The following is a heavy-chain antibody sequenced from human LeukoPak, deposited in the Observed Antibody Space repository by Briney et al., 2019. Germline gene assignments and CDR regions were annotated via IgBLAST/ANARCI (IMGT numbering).Heavy chain of an antibody. D-gene: IGHD6-19*01. V-gene: IGHV3-30*04. J-gene: IGHJ4*02. Sequence: QSGRSLRLSCAASGFTFSRHPMHWVRQAPGKGLEWVAVISYDGSNRHYADSVKGRFTISRDNSKNTLYLQMNSLRAEDTAVYYCARDSRSGWYSSFDYWGQGTLVTVSS. CDR2: ISYDGSNR. CDR1: GFTFSRHP. CDR3: ARDSRSGWYSSFDY.